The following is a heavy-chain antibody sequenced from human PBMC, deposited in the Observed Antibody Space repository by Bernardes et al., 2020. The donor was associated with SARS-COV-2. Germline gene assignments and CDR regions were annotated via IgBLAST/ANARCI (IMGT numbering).Heavy chain of an antibody. CDR2: FDPEDGET. Sequence: ASVKVSCKVSGYTLTELSMHWVRQAPGKGLEWMGGFDPEDGETIYAQKFQGRVTMTEDTSTDTAYMELSSLRSEDTAVYYCATDRSYVRFLEWSTFDYWGQGTLVTVSS. V-gene: IGHV1-24*01. D-gene: IGHD3-3*01. CDR1: GYTLTELS. CDR3: ATDRSYVRFLEWSTFDY. J-gene: IGHJ4*02.